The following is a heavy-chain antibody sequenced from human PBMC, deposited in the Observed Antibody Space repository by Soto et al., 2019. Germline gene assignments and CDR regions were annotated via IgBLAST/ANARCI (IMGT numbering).Heavy chain of an antibody. Sequence: TSETLSLTCAVYGGSFSGYYWSWIRQPPGKGLEWIGEINHSGSTNYNPSLKSRVTISVDTSKNQFSLKLSSVTAADTAVYYCARRYFVRSGWLYNWFDPWGQGTLVTVSS. J-gene: IGHJ5*02. CDR3: ARRYFVRSGWLYNWFDP. CDR1: GGSFSGYY. CDR2: INHSGST. V-gene: IGHV4-34*01. D-gene: IGHD6-19*01.